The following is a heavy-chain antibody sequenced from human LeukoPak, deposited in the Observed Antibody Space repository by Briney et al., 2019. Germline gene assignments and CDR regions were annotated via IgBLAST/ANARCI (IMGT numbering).Heavy chain of an antibody. D-gene: IGHD6-19*01. CDR1: GFTFSDYY. V-gene: IGHV3-11*01. Sequence: GGSLRPSCAAPGFTFSDYYMSWIRQAPGKGLEWVSYISSSGSTIYYADSVKGRFTISRDNAKNSLYLQMNSLRAEDTAVYYCARDQQWLVHFDYWGQGTLVTVSS. CDR3: ARDQQWLVHFDY. CDR2: ISSSGSTI. J-gene: IGHJ4*02.